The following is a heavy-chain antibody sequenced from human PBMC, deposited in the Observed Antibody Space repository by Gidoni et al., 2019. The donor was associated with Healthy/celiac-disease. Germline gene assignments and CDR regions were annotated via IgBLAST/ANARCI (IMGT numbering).Heavy chain of an antibody. V-gene: IGHV4-39*01. CDR1: GGSISSSSYY. CDR3: ASGSSTRPNWFDP. J-gene: IGHJ5*02. Sequence: QLQLQESGPGLVKPSATLSLTCTVSGGSISSSSYYWGWIRQPPGKGLEWIGSIYYSGRTYYNPSLKSRVTISVETSKNQFSLKLSSVTAADTAVYYCASGSSTRPNWFDPWGQGTLVTVSS. D-gene: IGHD2-2*01. CDR2: IYYSGRT.